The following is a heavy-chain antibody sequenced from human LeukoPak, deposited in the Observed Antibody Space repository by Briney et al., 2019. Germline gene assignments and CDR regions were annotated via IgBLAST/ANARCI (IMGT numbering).Heavy chain of an antibody. CDR3: TTETWYRFDY. Sequence: GGSLRLSCAASGFTFSDYYMSWIRQAPGKGLEWVSCISSSGSTIYYADSVRGRFTISRDNAKNSLYLQMNSLRAEDTAVYYCTTETWYRFDYWGQGTLVTVSS. CDR2: ISSSGSTI. J-gene: IGHJ4*02. V-gene: IGHV3-11*04. CDR1: GFTFSDYY. D-gene: IGHD1-14*01.